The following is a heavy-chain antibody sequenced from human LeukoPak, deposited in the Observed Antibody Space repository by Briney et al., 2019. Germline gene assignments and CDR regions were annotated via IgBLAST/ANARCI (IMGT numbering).Heavy chain of an antibody. J-gene: IGHJ4*02. Sequence: GGSLRLSCAASGFAFSSYSMNWVRQAPGKGLEWVSSISSSSSYIYYADSVKGRFTISRDNAKNSLYLQMNSLRAEDTAVYYCARASLIAAAAPHFDYWGQGTLVTVSS. D-gene: IGHD6-13*01. CDR3: ARASLIAAAAPHFDY. V-gene: IGHV3-21*01. CDR2: ISSSSSYI. CDR1: GFAFSSYS.